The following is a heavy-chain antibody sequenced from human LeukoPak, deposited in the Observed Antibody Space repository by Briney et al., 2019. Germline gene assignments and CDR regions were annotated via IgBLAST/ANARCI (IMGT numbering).Heavy chain of an antibody. CDR1: GGSISSSNW. CDR2: IYHSGST. V-gene: IGHV4-4*02. J-gene: IGHJ5*02. Sequence: SETLSLTCAVSGGSISSSNWWSWVRQPPGKGLEWIGEIYHSGSTNYNPSLKSRVTISVDKSKNQFSLKLSSVTAADTAVYYCARDGGDYGSGSYRNWFDPWGQGTLVTVSS. CDR3: ARDGGDYGSGSYRNWFDP. D-gene: IGHD3-10*01.